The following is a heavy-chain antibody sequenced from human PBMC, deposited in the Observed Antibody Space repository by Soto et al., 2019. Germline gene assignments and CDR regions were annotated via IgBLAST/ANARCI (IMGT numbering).Heavy chain of an antibody. V-gene: IGHV4-59*01. CDR1: GDSISSYF. CDR2: IHYSGTT. CDR3: ARDTGGYYLDS. Sequence: SETLSLTCTLYGDSISSYFWSWIRQPPGKGLEWIGYIHYSGTTVYSTSLKSRVTMSIDTSENQFTLNLTSVTAADTAVYFCARDTGGYYLDSWGQGSLVTVSS. J-gene: IGHJ4*01. D-gene: IGHD7-27*01.